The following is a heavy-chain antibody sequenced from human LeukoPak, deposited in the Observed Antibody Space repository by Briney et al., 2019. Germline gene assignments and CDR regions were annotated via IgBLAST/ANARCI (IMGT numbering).Heavy chain of an antibody. CDR1: GFTFSTYT. D-gene: IGHD5-18*01. CDR2: TSYDGNNK. J-gene: IGHJ4*02. CDR3: ARAHSIQLWASFDY. V-gene: IGHV3-30*14. Sequence: PGGSLRLSCAASGFTFSTYTMHWVRQAPGKGLEWVALTSYDGNNKYYADSVKGRFIISRDNSKNTLYLQMNSLKVEDTAVYYCARAHSIQLWASFDYWGQGTLLTVSS.